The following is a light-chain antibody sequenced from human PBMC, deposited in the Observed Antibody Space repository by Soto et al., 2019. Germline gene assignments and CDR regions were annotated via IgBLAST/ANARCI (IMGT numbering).Light chain of an antibody. V-gene: IGKV3-11*01. J-gene: IGKJ5*01. Sequence: PGERAILSCRASQSISTYLAWYQQKPGQAPRLLIYDAVNRATGIPARFSGSGSGTDFTLIIDSLEPEDFAVYYCQLYGISPHFGQGTRLEIK. CDR3: QLYGISPH. CDR2: DAV. CDR1: QSISTY.